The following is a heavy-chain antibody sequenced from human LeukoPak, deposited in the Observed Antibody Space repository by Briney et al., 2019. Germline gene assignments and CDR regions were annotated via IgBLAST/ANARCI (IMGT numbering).Heavy chain of an antibody. D-gene: IGHD3-22*01. J-gene: IGHJ4*02. CDR1: GFTFSSYS. Sequence: PGGSLRLSCAASGFTFSSYSMNWVRQAPGKGLEWVSSIGSSSSYIYYADSVKGRFTISRDNAKNSLYLQMNSLRAEDTAVYYCARDKETMIVEREEIFDYWGQGTLVTVSS. CDR3: ARDKETMIVEREEIFDY. V-gene: IGHV3-21*01. CDR2: IGSSSSYI.